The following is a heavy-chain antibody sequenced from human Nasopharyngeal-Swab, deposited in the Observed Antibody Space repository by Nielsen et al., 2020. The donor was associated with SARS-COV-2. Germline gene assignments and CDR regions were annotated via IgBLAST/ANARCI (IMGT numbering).Heavy chain of an antibody. CDR1: GFTFSSYA. Sequence: GESLKISCAASGFTFSSYAMSWVRQAPGKGLEWVSAISGSGGSTYCADSVKGRFTISRDNSKNTLYLQMNSLRAEDTAVYYCAKDRGIVVVIGFDYWGQGTLVTVSS. J-gene: IGHJ4*02. V-gene: IGHV3-23*01. CDR3: AKDRGIVVVIGFDY. D-gene: IGHD3-22*01. CDR2: ISGSGGST.